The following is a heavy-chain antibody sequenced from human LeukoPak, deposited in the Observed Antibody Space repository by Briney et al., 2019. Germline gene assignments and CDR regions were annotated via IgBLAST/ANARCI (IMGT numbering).Heavy chain of an antibody. CDR1: GFTFDDYG. CDR2: INWNGGST. J-gene: IGHJ1*01. V-gene: IGHV3-20*04. CDR3: ARDGTYYDFWSGYHTAEYFQH. D-gene: IGHD3-3*01. Sequence: GGSLRLSCAASGFTFDDYGMSWVRQAPGKGLEWVSGINWNGGSTGYADSVKGRFTISRDNAKNSLYLQMNSLRAEDTALYYCARDGTYYDFWSGYHTAEYFQHWGQGTLVTVSS.